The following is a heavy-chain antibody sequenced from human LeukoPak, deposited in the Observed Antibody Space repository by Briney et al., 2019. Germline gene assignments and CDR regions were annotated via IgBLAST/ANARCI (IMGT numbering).Heavy chain of an antibody. D-gene: IGHD6-19*01. CDR2: ISGSGGRT. Sequence: GGSLRLSCAASGFTFNSHAMAWVRQAPGKGLEWVSAISGSGGRTYDADSVKGRFTISRDNSKNTLYLQMNSLRAEDTAVYYCARQLAGSRYFDYWGQGTLVTVSS. J-gene: IGHJ4*02. V-gene: IGHV3-23*01. CDR1: GFTFNSHA. CDR3: ARQLAGSRYFDY.